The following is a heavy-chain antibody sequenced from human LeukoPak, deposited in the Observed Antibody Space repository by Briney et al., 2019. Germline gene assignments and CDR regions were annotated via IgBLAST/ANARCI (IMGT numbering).Heavy chain of an antibody. D-gene: IGHD2-21*01. V-gene: IGHV4-34*01. CDR1: GGSFSGYY. Sequence: SETLSLTCAVYGGSFSGYYWSWIRQPPGKGLEWIGEINHSGSTNYNPSLKSRVTISVDTSKNQFSLKLSSVTAADTAVYYCARDSSPTLTFDYWGQGTLVTVSS. J-gene: IGHJ4*02. CDR2: INHSGST. CDR3: ARDSSPTLTFDY.